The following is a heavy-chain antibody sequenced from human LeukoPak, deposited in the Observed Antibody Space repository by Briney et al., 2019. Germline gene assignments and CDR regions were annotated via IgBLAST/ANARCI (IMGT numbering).Heavy chain of an antibody. Sequence: PGGSLRLSCAASEFTFPMYWMTWVRQAPGKGLEWVADIKQDGSEKYYVDSVKGRFTISRQNAKNSLFLQMNSLGAEDTAVYYCARHRSGGSQDDAFDIWGQGTMVTVSS. CDR3: ARHRSGGSQDDAFDI. V-gene: IGHV3-7*01. CDR2: IKQDGSEK. D-gene: IGHD2-15*01. J-gene: IGHJ3*02. CDR1: EFTFPMYW.